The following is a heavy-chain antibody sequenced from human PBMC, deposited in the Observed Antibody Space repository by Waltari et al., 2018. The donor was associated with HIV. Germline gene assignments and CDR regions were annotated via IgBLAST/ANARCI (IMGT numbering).Heavy chain of an antibody. V-gene: IGHV3-66*01. CDR2: IYKDDRI. CDR1: GFSVITRL. J-gene: IGHJ5*02. D-gene: IGHD3-16*01. Sequence: VRLVESGGCVVKTGGAMRLSCAVPGFSVITRLSWGRQGPGKGAEWISTIYKDDRIVYADTVKGRFTTSRDTPKKTVHLVMDSLRVDDTAVYFCAIERFYYEESGHPGWFVPWVPGPPVIVSS. CDR3: AIERFYYEESGHPGWFVP.